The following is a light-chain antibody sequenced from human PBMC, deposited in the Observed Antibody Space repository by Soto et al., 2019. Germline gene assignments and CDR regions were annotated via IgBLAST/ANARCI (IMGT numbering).Light chain of an antibody. V-gene: IGKV3-15*01. CDR1: QSVSSN. CDR3: QQYDNWPLT. CDR2: GAS. Sequence: EIVMTQSPATLPVSPGERATLSCRPSQSVSSNLAWYQQKPGQAPRFLIYGASTRATGIPARFSGSGSGTEFTLTISSLQSEDFAVYYCQQYDNWPLTFGGGTKWIS. J-gene: IGKJ4*01.